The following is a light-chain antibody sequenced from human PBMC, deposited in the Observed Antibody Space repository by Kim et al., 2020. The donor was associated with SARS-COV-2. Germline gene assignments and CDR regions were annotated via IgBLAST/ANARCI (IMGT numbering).Light chain of an antibody. CDR3: MQGTHWPLT. Sequence: DVVMTQSPLSLPVTLGQPASISCRSSQSLVYSDGNTYLNWFQQRPGQSPRRLIYKVSNRDSGVPDRFSGSGSGTDFTLKISRVEAEDVRVYYCMQGTHWPLTFGPGTKVDIK. CDR1: QSLVYSDGNTY. J-gene: IGKJ3*01. CDR2: KVS. V-gene: IGKV2-30*01.